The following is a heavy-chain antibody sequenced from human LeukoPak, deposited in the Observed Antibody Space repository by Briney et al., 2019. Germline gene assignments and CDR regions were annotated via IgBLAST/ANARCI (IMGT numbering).Heavy chain of an antibody. CDR1: GGTFSSYA. J-gene: IGHJ6*03. V-gene: IGHV1-2*02. CDR3: AREGVICSGGSCYHYYYYYYMDV. D-gene: IGHD2-15*01. Sequence: ASVKVSCKASGGTFSSYAISWVRQAPGQGLEWMGWINPNSGGTNYAQKFQGRVTMTRDTSISTAYMELSRLRSDDTAVYYCAREGVICSGGSCYHYYYYYYMDVWGKGTTVTISS. CDR2: INPNSGGT.